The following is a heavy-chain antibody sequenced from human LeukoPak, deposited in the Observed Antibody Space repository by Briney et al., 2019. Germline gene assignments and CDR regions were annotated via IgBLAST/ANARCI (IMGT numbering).Heavy chain of an antibody. D-gene: IGHD6-19*01. V-gene: IGHV3-48*04. CDR2: ISSSSSTI. CDR1: GFTFSSYS. J-gene: IGHJ4*02. Sequence: SGGSLRLSCAASGFTFSSYSMNWVRQAPGKGLEWVSYISSSSSTIYYADSVKGRFTISRDNAKNSLYLQMNSLRAEDTAVYYCASVGYIAVASRWGQGTLVTVSS. CDR3: ASVGYIAVASR.